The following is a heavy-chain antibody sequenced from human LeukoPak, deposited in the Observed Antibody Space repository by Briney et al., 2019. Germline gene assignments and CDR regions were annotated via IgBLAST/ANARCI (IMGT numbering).Heavy chain of an antibody. Sequence: GSLRLSCAASGFTVSSNYMSWVRQAPGKGLEWIGEIYHSGSTNYNPSLKSRVTISVDKSKNQFSLKLSSVTAADTAVYYCARRGYSYGLDYWGQGTLVTVSS. J-gene: IGHJ4*02. V-gene: IGHV4-4*02. D-gene: IGHD5-18*01. CDR1: GFTVSSNY. CDR2: IYHSGST. CDR3: ARRGYSYGLDY.